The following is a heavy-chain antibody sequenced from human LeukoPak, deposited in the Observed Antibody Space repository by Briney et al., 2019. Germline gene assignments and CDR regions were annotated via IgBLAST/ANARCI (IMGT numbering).Heavy chain of an antibody. CDR1: GGSFSGYY. CDR3: ARAGNNWNDTNWFDP. CDR2: INHSGGT. V-gene: IGHV4-34*01. Sequence: SETLSLTCAVYGGSFSGYYWSWIRQPPGKGLEWIGEINHSGGTNYNPSLKSRVTISVDTSKNQFSLKLSSVTAADTAVYYCARAGNNWNDTNWFDPWGQGTLVTVSS. D-gene: IGHD1-20*01. J-gene: IGHJ5*02.